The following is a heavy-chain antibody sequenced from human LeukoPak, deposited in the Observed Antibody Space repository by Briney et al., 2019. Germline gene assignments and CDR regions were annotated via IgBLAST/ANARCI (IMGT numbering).Heavy chain of an antibody. V-gene: IGHV3-7*03. CDR1: GFIFSNYA. J-gene: IGHJ3*02. Sequence: GGSLRLSCAASGFIFSNYAMYWVRQAPGKGLEWVANINYGGTEKYYVDSVKGRFTISRDNAENSLYLQMNSLRAEDTAMFYCARGHGGFSYSIWGQGTMVTVSS. CDR3: ARGHGGFSYSI. CDR2: INYGGTEK. D-gene: IGHD2-15*01.